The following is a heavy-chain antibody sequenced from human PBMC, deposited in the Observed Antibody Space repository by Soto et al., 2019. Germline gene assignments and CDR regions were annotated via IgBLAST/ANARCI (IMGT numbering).Heavy chain of an antibody. J-gene: IGHJ4*02. Sequence: ASVKVSCKASGGTFSSYAITWVRQAPGQGLDWMGGIIPIFGTANYAQKFQGRVTITADKSTSTAYMELSSLRSEDTAVYYCARDQITVNGPLDYWGQGTLVTVSS. D-gene: IGHD6-19*01. CDR1: GGTFSSYA. V-gene: IGHV1-69*06. CDR2: IIPIFGTA. CDR3: ARDQITVNGPLDY.